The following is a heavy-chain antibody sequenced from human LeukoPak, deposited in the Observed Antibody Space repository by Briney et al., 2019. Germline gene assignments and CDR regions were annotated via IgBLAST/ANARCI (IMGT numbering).Heavy chain of an antibody. CDR2: IYYSGST. V-gene: IGHV4-59*12. CDR3: AREVADYGGYYYYHYMDV. CDR1: GGSINSYY. Sequence: SETLSLTCSVSGGSINSYYWSWIRQPPGKGLEWIGQIYYSGSTNYNPSLKSRVTMSVDTSKNQFSLRLSSVTAADTAMYYCAREVADYGGYYYYHYMDVWGKGTTVTISS. D-gene: IGHD4-23*01. J-gene: IGHJ6*03.